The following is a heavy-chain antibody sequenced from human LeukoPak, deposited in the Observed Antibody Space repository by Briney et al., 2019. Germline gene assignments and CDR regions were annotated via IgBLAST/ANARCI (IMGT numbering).Heavy chain of an antibody. D-gene: IGHD6-19*01. CDR1: GGSFSGYY. V-gene: IGHV4-34*01. J-gene: IGHJ4*02. CDR3: ATRRGSSGWSFDF. CDR2: INHSGST. Sequence: SETLSLTCAVYGGSFSGYYWSWIRQPPGKGLEWIGEINHSGSTNYNPSLKSRVTISVDTSKNQFSLKLSSVTAADTAVYHCATRRGSSGWSFDFWGQGALVTVSS.